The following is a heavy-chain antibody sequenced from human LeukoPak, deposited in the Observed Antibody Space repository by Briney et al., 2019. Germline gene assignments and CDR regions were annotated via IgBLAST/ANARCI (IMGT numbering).Heavy chain of an antibody. J-gene: IGHJ4*02. Sequence: PGGSLRLYCAASAFTFSSYAMSWVRQAPGKGLEWGSTISGSGGSTYYADCVKGRFTISRENTKNTLYLQMNSLRAEDTAVYYCAKDPGYQLLWDYFDYWGQGTLVTVS. CDR1: AFTFSSYA. V-gene: IGHV3-23*01. D-gene: IGHD2-2*01. CDR2: ISGSGGST. CDR3: AKDPGYQLLWDYFDY.